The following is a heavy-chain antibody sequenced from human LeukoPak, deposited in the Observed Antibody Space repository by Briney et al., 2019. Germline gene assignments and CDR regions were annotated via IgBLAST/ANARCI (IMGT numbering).Heavy chain of an antibody. CDR2: IYYSGST. D-gene: IGHD2-21*01. V-gene: IGHV4-59*08. CDR3: VRTPREPPIYFDY. Sequence: SETLSLTCTVSGGSISSYYWSWIRQPPGKGLEWIGYIYYSGSTNYNPSLKSRVTISVDTSKNQFSLKLSSETAADTAVYYCVRTPREPPIYFDYWGQGTLVTVSS. CDR1: GGSISSYY. J-gene: IGHJ4*02.